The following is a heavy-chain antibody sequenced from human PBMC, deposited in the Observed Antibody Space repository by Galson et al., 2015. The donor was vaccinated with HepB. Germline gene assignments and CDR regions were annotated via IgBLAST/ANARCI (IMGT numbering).Heavy chain of an antibody. CDR3: VKDVDYVWAADDYFDY. D-gene: IGHD3-16*01. J-gene: IGHJ4*02. V-gene: IGHV3-64D*06. Sequence: SLRLSCAASGFTFSSYAMHWVRQAPGKGLEYVSAISSNGGSTYYADSVKGRFTISRDNSKNTLYLQMSSLRAEDTAVYYCVKDVDYVWAADDYFDYWGQGTLVTVSS. CDR1: GFTFSSYA. CDR2: ISSNGGST.